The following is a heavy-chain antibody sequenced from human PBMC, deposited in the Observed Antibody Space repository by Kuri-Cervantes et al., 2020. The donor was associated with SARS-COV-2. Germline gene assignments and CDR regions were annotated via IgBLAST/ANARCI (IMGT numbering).Heavy chain of an antibody. CDR2: ISWNSGSI. Sequence: GGSLRLSCAASGFTFDDYAMHWVRQAPGKGLEWVSGISWNSGSIGYADSVKGRFTISRDNAKNSLYLQMNSLRAEDTALYYCAKEGPSVGWFDPWGQGTLVTVSS. V-gene: IGHV3-9*01. CDR1: GFTFDDYA. J-gene: IGHJ5*02. CDR3: AKEGPSVGWFDP.